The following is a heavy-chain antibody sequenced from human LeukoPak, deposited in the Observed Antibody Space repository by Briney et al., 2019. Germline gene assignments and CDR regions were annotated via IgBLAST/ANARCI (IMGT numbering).Heavy chain of an antibody. CDR2: ISSSGSTI. J-gene: IGHJ5*02. D-gene: IGHD2-2*02. Sequence: SGGSLRLSCAASGFTFSDYYMSWIRQAPGKGLEWVSYISSSGSTIYYADSVKGRFTISRDNAKNSLYLQMNSLRAEDTAVYYCARARIVVVPAAIDWFDPWGQGTLVTVSS. V-gene: IGHV3-11*04. CDR3: ARARIVVVPAAIDWFDP. CDR1: GFTFSDYY.